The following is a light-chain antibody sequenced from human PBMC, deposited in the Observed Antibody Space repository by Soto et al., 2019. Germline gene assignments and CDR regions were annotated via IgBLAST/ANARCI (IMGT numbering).Light chain of an antibody. V-gene: IGLV2-23*02. CDR2: EVS. Sequence: QSALTQPASVSGSPGQSITVSCTGTSGDVGSYNLVSWYQQHSGKAPKLMIYEVSKRPSGVSNRFSGSKSGNTASLTISGLQAEDEADYYCCSYAGSNTFVVFGGGTKVTVL. J-gene: IGLJ2*01. CDR1: SGDVGSYNL. CDR3: CSYAGSNTFVV.